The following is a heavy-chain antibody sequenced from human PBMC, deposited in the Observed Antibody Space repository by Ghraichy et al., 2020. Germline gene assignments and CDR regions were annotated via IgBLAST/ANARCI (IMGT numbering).Heavy chain of an antibody. Sequence: GGSLRLSCAASGFTFSSYSMNWVRQAPGKGLEWVSSISSSSSYIYYADSVKGRFTISRDNAKNSLYLQMNSLRAEDTAVYYCARDLGWWELLNHPNFDYYYYGMDVWGQGTTVTVSS. CDR3: ARDLGWWELLNHPNFDYYYYGMDV. CDR2: ISSSSSYI. V-gene: IGHV3-21*01. D-gene: IGHD1-26*01. J-gene: IGHJ6*02. CDR1: GFTFSSYS.